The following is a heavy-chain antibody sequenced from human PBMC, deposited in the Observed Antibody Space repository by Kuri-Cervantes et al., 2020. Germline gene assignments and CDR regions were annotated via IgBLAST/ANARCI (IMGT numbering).Heavy chain of an antibody. D-gene: IGHD3-16*02. J-gene: IGHJ5*02. V-gene: IGHV1-2*02. Sequence: ASVKVSCKASGYTFTGYYMHWVRQAPGQGLEWMGWINPNSGGTNYAQKFQGRVTMTRDTSISTAYMELSRLRSDDTAVYYCASHMITFGGVIAPRGNWFGPWGQGTLVTVSS. CDR3: ASHMITFGGVIAPRGNWFGP. CDR1: GYTFTGYY. CDR2: INPNSGGT.